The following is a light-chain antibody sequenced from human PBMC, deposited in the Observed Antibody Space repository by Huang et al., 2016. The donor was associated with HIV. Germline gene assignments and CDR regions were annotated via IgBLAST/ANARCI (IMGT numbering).Light chain of an antibody. CDR2: EAS. CDR1: QSVRSS. V-gene: IGKV3-11*01. CDR3: QQRSNWHFT. Sequence: EIVLTQSPATLSLSPGERATLSCRASQSVRSSLTWYQQNTGQAPRLRIYEASNRAAGIPARFSGSGSGTDFTLTISSLEPEDFAVYYCQQRSNWHFTFGPGTKVDIK. J-gene: IGKJ3*01.